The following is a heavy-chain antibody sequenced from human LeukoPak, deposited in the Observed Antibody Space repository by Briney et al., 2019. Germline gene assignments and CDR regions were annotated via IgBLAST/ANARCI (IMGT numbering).Heavy chain of an antibody. CDR3: AGGSYSLDY. D-gene: IGHD1-26*01. CDR1: GFTFSSYE. CDR2: ISSSGSTI. J-gene: IGHJ4*02. V-gene: IGHV3-48*03. Sequence: PGGSLRLSCAASGFTFSSYEMNWVRQAPGEGLEWVSYISSSGSTIYYADSVKGRFTISRDNAKNSLYLQMNSLRAEDTAVYYCAGGSYSLDYWGRGTRVTVSS.